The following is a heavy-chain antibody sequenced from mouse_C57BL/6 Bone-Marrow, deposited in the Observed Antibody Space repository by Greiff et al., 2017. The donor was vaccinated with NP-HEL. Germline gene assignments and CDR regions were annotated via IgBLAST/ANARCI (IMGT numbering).Heavy chain of an antibody. V-gene: IGHV1-26*01. CDR1: GYTFTDYY. Sequence: VRLQQSGPELVKPGASVKISCKASGYTFTDYYVNWVKQSHGKSLEWIGDINPNNGGTSYNQKFKGKATLTVDKSSSTAYMELRSLTSEDSAVYYCARATYYDYDGAMDYWGQGTSVTVSS. D-gene: IGHD2-4*01. J-gene: IGHJ4*01. CDR2: INPNNGGT. CDR3: ARATYYDYDGAMDY.